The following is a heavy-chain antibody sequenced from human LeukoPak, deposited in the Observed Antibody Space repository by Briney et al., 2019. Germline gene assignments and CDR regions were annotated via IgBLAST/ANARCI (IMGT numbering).Heavy chain of an antibody. CDR2: ISYDGSNK. Sequence: GGSLRLSCAASGFTFNTYSMDWVRQAPGKGLEWVAVISYDGSNKYYADSVKGRFTISRDNSKNTLYLQMNSLRAEDTAVYYCASAPTFYRATYWGQGTLVTVSS. CDR3: ASAPTFYRATY. CDR1: GFTFNTYS. J-gene: IGHJ4*02. V-gene: IGHV3-30-3*01. D-gene: IGHD2/OR15-2a*01.